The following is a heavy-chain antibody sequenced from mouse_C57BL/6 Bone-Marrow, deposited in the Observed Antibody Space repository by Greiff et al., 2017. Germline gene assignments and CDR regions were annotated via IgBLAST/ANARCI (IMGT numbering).Heavy chain of an antibody. J-gene: IGHJ3*01. Sequence: QVQLQQPGTELVKPGASVKLSCKASGYTFTSYWMHWVKQRPGQGLEWIGNINPSNGGTNYNEKFKSKATLTVDTSSSTAYMQLSSLTSEDSAVYYCARERGYDGPWFAYWGQGTLVTVSA. CDR1: GYTFTSYW. D-gene: IGHD3-1*01. CDR2: INPSNGGT. CDR3: ARERGYDGPWFAY. V-gene: IGHV1-53*01.